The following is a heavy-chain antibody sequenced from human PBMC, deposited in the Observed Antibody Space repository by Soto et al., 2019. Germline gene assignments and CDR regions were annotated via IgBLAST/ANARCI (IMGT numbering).Heavy chain of an antibody. CDR1: GYTFTSYG. CDR2: ISAYNGNT. D-gene: IGHD3-3*01. J-gene: IGHJ5*01. CDR3: ARFKFFARDLFDS. V-gene: IGHV1-18*01. Sequence: GDSVKVSCKASGYTFTSYGLSWVRQAPGQGLEWMGWISAYNGNTNYAQKLQGRVTMTTDTSTSTAYMELRSLRSDDTAVYYCARFKFFARDLFDSCGQGTLVTVSS.